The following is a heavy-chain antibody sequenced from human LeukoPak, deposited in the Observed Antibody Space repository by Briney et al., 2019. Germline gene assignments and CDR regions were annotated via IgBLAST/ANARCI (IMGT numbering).Heavy chain of an antibody. CDR3: ARHEQWEGRFDY. D-gene: IGHD1-26*01. Sequence: GESLKISCRASGYTFSTYWIGWVRQMPGKGLEWMVMIYPGDSNIKYSPSFQGQVTISADKSTSTAYLQWSSLEASDTAIYFCARHEQWEGRFDYWGQGALVTVSS. CDR2: IYPGDSNI. CDR1: GYTFSTYW. V-gene: IGHV5-51*01. J-gene: IGHJ4*02.